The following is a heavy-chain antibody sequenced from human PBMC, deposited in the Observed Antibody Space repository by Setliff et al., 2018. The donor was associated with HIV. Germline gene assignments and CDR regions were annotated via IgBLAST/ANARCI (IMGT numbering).Heavy chain of an antibody. D-gene: IGHD1-26*01. CDR1: GFTSGFTFTNYW. J-gene: IGHJ4*02. Sequence: GGSLRLSCAASGFTSGFTFTNYWMSWVRQAPGKGLEWVANINQNGREKYYVDSVKGRFTISRDNAKDSLYLQMSSLRVEDTAVYYCARDLRGSNFGVSEYWGQGTPVTVSS. CDR3: ARDLRGSNFGVSEY. V-gene: IGHV3-7*03. CDR2: INQNGREK.